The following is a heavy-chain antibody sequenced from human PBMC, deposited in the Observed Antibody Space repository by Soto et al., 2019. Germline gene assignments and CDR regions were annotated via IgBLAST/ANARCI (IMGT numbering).Heavy chain of an antibody. CDR1: GYSISSSNW. D-gene: IGHD4-17*01. CDR3: ARIDGTPYGGNSVFDY. Sequence: SETLSLTCAVSGYSISSSNWWGWIRQPPGKGLEWIGYIYYSGSTYYNLSLKSRVTMSVDTSKNQFSLKLSSVTAVDTAVYYCARIDGTPYGGNSVFDYWGQGTLVTVYS. J-gene: IGHJ4*02. CDR2: IYYSGST. V-gene: IGHV4-28*01.